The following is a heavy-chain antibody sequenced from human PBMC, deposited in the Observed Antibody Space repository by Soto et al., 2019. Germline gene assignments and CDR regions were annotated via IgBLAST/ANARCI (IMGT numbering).Heavy chain of an antibody. Sequence: QVQLQESGPGLVKPSETLSLTCTVSGGSVSSGSYYWSWIRQPPGKGLEWIGYIYYSGSTNYNPSLKSRVTISVDTSKNQFSLKLSSVTAADTAVYYCARGRGGYMGKGYNWFDPWGQGTLVTVSS. CDR1: GGSVSSGSYY. J-gene: IGHJ5*02. CDR2: IYYSGST. V-gene: IGHV4-61*01. CDR3: ARGRGGYMGKGYNWFDP. D-gene: IGHD2-2*02.